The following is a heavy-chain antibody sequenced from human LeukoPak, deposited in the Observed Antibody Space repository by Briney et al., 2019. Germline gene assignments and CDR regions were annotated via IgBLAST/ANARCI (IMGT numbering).Heavy chain of an antibody. D-gene: IGHD6-13*01. CDR2: IKQDGSEK. Sequence: PGGSLRLSCAASGFTFSSYWMSWVRQAPGKGLEWVANIKQDGSEKYYVDSVKGRFTISRDNAKNSLYLQMNSLRAEDTAVYYCARGVAFIAAAGTLSDYWGQGTLVTVSS. J-gene: IGHJ4*02. V-gene: IGHV3-7*01. CDR1: GFTFSSYW. CDR3: ARGVAFIAAAGTLSDY.